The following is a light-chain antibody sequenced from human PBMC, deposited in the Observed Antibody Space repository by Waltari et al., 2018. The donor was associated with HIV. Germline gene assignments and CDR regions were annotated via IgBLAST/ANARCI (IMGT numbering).Light chain of an antibody. Sequence: QSALTQPPSVSGSPGQSLTISCTGTSSSIRHYQYVPWYQQDSGKVPKLIMAEVSKRPSGVSGRFTGSKSGNTASLTISGLQAEDEADYYCSSYTTSNTGVFGGGTELTVL. V-gene: IGLV2-14*01. J-gene: IGLJ3*02. CDR2: EVS. CDR3: SSYTTSNTGV. CDR1: SSSIRHYQY.